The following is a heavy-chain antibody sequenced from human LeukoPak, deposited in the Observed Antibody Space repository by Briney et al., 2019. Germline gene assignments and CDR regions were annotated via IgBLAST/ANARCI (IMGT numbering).Heavy chain of an antibody. CDR1: GFMFSSYS. V-gene: IGHV3-21*01. D-gene: IGHD6-19*01. CDR2: ITTSSTSI. J-gene: IGHJ4*02. CDR3: ARDLIAVAGLGDY. Sequence: WGSLRLSCATSGFMFSSYSMNWIRQAPGKGLEWVSSITTSSTSIYCADSVKGRFTISRDNAKSSLYLQMNSLRDEDTAVYYCARDLIAVAGLGDYWGQGTLVTVSS.